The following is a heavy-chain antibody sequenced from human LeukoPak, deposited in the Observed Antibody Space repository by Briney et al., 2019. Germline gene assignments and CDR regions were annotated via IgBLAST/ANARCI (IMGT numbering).Heavy chain of an antibody. CDR2: INADNGNT. V-gene: IGHV1-3*01. Sequence: ASVKVSCKASGYTFTTYAMHWVRQAPGQRLEWMGWINADNGNTKYSQKFQGRVTITRDTSASTAYMELSSLRSEDTAVYYCARDLVDCTNGVCYNYFDYWGQGTLVTVSS. D-gene: IGHD2-8*01. CDR3: ARDLVDCTNGVCYNYFDY. J-gene: IGHJ4*02. CDR1: GYTFTTYA.